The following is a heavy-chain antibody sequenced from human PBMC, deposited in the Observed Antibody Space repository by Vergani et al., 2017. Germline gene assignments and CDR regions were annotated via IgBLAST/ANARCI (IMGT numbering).Heavy chain of an antibody. Sequence: QVQLVESGGGVVQPGRSLRLSCAASGFTFSSYGMHWVRQAPGKGLEWVAVISYDGSNKYYADAVKGRFTISRDNSKNTLYRQRNSLRAEDTAVYYCAKGQTITMVRGVIHPAFDYWGQGTLVTVSS. D-gene: IGHD3-10*01. CDR2: ISYDGSNK. CDR1: GFTFSSYG. V-gene: IGHV3-30*18. J-gene: IGHJ4*02. CDR3: AKGQTITMVRGVIHPAFDY.